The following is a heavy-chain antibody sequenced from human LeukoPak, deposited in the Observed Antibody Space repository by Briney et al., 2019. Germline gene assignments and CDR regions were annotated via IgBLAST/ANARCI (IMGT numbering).Heavy chain of an antibody. CDR3: AGIVLREAAQFDS. Sequence: SETLSLTCTVSGGSASSGGYWSWIRQHSGKGLEWIGYIHKSGRTYYNLSLKSRVTISVDTSQSHFSLKLSSVTAADTAVYYCAGIVLREAAQFDSWGLGTLVTVSS. J-gene: IGHJ4*02. CDR1: GGSASSGGY. CDR2: IHKSGRT. D-gene: IGHD2-15*01. V-gene: IGHV4-31*03.